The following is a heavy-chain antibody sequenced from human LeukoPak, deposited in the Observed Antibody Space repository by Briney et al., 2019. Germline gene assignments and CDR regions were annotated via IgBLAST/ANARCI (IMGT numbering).Heavy chain of an antibody. CDR1: GFTFSSYE. D-gene: IGHD3-10*01. J-gene: IGHJ6*03. CDR2: ISSSGSTI. V-gene: IGHV3-48*03. Sequence: PGGSLRLSCAASGFTFSSYEMNWVRQAPGKGLEWVSYISSSGSTIYYADSVKGRFTISRDNAKNSLYLQMNSLRAEDTAVYYCARVLTTSSWGMVWPDHMDVWGKGTTVTVSS. CDR3: ARVLTTSSWGMVWPDHMDV.